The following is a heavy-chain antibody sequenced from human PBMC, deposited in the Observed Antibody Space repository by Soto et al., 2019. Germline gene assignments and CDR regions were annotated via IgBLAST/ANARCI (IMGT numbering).Heavy chain of an antibody. CDR3: ARESYDYYYYGMDV. V-gene: IGHV4-4*02. D-gene: IGHD5-18*01. J-gene: IGHJ6*02. Sequence: SETLSLTCAVSGGSISSSNWWSWVRQPPGKGLEWIGEIYHSGSTNYNPSLKSRVTISVDKSKNQFSLKLSSVTAADTAVYYCARESYDYYYYGMDVWGQGTTVTVSS. CDR1: GGSISSSNW. CDR2: IYHSGST.